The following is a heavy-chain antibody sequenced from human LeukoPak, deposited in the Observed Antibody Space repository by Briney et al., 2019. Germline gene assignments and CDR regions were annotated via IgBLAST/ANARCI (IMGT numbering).Heavy chain of an antibody. Sequence: SETLSLTCTVSGGSISSSSYYWGWIRQPPGKGLEWIGSIYYSGSTYYNPSLKSRVAISVDTSKNQFSLKLSSVTAADTAVYYCARVGSWYFHFDYWGQGTLVTVSS. CDR3: ARVGSWYFHFDY. CDR1: GGSISSSSYY. J-gene: IGHJ4*02. CDR2: IYYSGST. D-gene: IGHD6-13*01. V-gene: IGHV4-39*07.